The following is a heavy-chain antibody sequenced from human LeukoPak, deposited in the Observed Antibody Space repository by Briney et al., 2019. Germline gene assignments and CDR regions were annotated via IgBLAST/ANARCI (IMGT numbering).Heavy chain of an antibody. Sequence: GGSLSLSCAASGFTFGTYWMSWVRQAPGKGLEWVANIKHDGSEKYYVDSVKGRFTISRDNAKNSLYLQMNSLRAEDTAVYYCARDIFGGTYYYDSSGSKGYFDYWGQGTLVTVSS. D-gene: IGHD3-22*01. J-gene: IGHJ4*02. CDR2: IKHDGSEK. V-gene: IGHV3-7*01. CDR3: ARDIFGGTYYYDSSGSKGYFDY. CDR1: GFTFGTYW.